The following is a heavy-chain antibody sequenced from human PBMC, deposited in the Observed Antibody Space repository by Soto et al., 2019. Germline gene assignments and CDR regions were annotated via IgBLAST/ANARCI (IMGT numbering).Heavy chain of an antibody. D-gene: IGHD2-15*01. CDR2: ISAYNGNT. CDR1: GYTFTSCG. J-gene: IGHJ6*03. V-gene: IGHV1-18*01. Sequence: ASVKVSCKASGYTFTSCGISWVRQAPGQGLEWMGWISAYNGNTNYAQKHKGRVTMTTDTSTSTAYMELRSLRSDDTAVYYCARDGRYCSGGSCYPYDYYYYYMDVWGKGTTVTVSS. CDR3: ARDGRYCSGGSCYPYDYYYYYMDV.